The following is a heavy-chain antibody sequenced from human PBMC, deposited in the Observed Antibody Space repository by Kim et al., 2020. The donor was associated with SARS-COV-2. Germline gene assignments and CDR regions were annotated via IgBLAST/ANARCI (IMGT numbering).Heavy chain of an antibody. D-gene: IGHD3-9*01. CDR3: ASYAYYDILTAYYYGMDV. J-gene: IGHJ6*02. V-gene: IGHV3-11*01. CDR1: GFTFSDYY. Sequence: GGSLRLSCAASGFTFSDYYMSWIRQAPGKGLEWVSYISSSGSTIYYADSVKGRFTISRDNAKNSLYLQMNSLRAEDTAMYYCASYAYYDILTAYYYGMDVWGQGTTVTVSS. CDR2: ISSSGSTI.